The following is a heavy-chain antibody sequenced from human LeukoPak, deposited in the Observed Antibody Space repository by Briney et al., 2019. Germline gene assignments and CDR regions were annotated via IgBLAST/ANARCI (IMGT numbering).Heavy chain of an antibody. CDR3: AKDPSDYYDSSGYYYGGDY. V-gene: IGHV3-43*01. Sequence: GSLRLFCAASGFTFDDYTMHWVRQAPGKGLEWVSLISWDGGSTYYADSVKGRFTISRDNSKNALYLQMNSLRAEDTAVYYCAKDPSDYYDSSGYYYGGDYWGQGTLVTVSS. J-gene: IGHJ4*02. CDR1: GFTFDDYT. CDR2: ISWDGGST. D-gene: IGHD3-22*01.